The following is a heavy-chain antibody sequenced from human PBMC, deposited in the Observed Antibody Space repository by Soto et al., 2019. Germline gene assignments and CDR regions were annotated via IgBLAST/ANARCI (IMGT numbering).Heavy chain of an antibody. J-gene: IGHJ5*02. Sequence: GGSLRLSCAASGFNFSNYNMNWVRQAPGKGLEWVSSISASGNYIHYADSLKGRFTISRDNAKNSLYLQMNSLRVEDTAVYYCARDMLVRYSDWSSLFDTWRQGTLVTVSS. D-gene: IGHD3-9*01. CDR2: ISASGNYI. CDR3: ARDMLVRYSDWSSLFDT. V-gene: IGHV3-21*01. CDR1: GFNFSNYN.